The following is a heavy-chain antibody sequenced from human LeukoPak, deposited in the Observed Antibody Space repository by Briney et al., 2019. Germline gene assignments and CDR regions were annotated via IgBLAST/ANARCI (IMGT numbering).Heavy chain of an antibody. D-gene: IGHD6-13*01. CDR2: INTNTGNP. V-gene: IGHV7-4-1*02. Sequence: ASVKVSCKASGYTFTSYYMHWVRQAPGQGLEWMGWINTNTGNPTYAQGFTGRFVFSLDTSVSTAYLQISSLKAEDTAVYYCARDYGSSWPYYYYYYMDVWGKGTTVTVSS. CDR3: ARDYGSSWPYYYYYYMDV. J-gene: IGHJ6*03. CDR1: GYTFTSYY.